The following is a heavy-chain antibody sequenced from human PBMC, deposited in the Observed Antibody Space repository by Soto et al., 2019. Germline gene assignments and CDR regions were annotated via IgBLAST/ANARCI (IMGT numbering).Heavy chain of an antibody. J-gene: IGHJ3*02. CDR3: ASDRPGDEGDGFDI. CDR2: LYSGGST. CDR1: GLTVSSNY. V-gene: IGHV3-53*02. Sequence: EVQLVETGGGLIQPGGSLRLSCAASGLTVSSNYMNWVRQAPGKGLEWVSVLYSGGSTHYAGSVKGRFIISRDNSKNTLNLQMNSLRVEDTAVYYCASDRPGDEGDGFDIWGHGTMVTVSS. D-gene: IGHD3-10*01.